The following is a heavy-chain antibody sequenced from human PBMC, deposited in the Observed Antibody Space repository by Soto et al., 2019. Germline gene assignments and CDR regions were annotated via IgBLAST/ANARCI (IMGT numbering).Heavy chain of an antibody. CDR1: GGLFSSYA. J-gene: IGHJ4*02. V-gene: IGHV1-69*01. CDR3: ARGGSGYDWVNEY. Sequence: EQLVQSGAEVKKSGSSVKVSCKDTGGLFSSYAVSWVRQSPGQGLEWMGGIIPVVGTAYYAQKFQGRVTITADQSTNTAYMDLRSVRAEHTAMYYCARGGSGYDWVNEYWGQGTLVAVS. D-gene: IGHD3-22*01. CDR2: IIPVVGTA.